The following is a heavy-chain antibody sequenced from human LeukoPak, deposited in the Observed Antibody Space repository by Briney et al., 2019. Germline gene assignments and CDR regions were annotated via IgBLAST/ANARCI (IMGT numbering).Heavy chain of an antibody. CDR1: GFTFSNYG. D-gene: IGHD6-19*01. J-gene: IGHJ4*02. V-gene: IGHV3-21*04. Sequence: GGSLRLSCAASGFTFSNYGMNWVRQAPGKGLEWVSSISRSGSYIYYADSLKGRFTISRDNSKNTLYLQMNSLRAEDTAVYYCAKDPAGGWYRLYFDYWGQGTLVTVSS. CDR3: AKDPAGGWYRLYFDY. CDR2: ISRSGSYI.